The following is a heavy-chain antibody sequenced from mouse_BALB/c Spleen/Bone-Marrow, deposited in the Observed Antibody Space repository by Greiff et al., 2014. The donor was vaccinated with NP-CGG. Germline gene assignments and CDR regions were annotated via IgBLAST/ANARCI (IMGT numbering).Heavy chain of an antibody. CDR2: IDPANGNT. CDR3: AIYYYGSSGFAY. Sequence: EVQVVESGAELVKPGASVKLSCTASGFNIKDTYMHWAKQRPEQGLEWIGRIDPANGNTKYDPKFQGKATITADTSSNTAYLQLSSLTSEDTAVYYCAIYYYGSSGFAYWGQGTLVTVSA. D-gene: IGHD1-1*01. V-gene: IGHV14-3*02. CDR1: GFNIKDTY. J-gene: IGHJ3*01.